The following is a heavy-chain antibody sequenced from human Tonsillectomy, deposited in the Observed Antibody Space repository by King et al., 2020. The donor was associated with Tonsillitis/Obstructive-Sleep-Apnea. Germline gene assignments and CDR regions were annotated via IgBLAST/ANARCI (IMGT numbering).Heavy chain of an antibody. CDR1: GYSFTSYW. Sequence: VQLVEVGAEVKKPGESLRISCKGSGYSFTSYWIGWVRQMPGKGLEWMGRIDPSDSYTNYSPSFQGHVTISADKSISTAYLQWSSLKSSDTAMYYCARGGILSAGAPDFWGQGTLVTVSS. D-gene: IGHD6-13*01. CDR3: ARGGILSAGAPDF. CDR2: IDPSDSYT. J-gene: IGHJ4*02. V-gene: IGHV5-10-1*01.